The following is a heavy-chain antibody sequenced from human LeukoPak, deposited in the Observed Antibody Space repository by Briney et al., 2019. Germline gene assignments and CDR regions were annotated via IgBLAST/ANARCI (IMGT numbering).Heavy chain of an antibody. D-gene: IGHD4-17*01. Sequence: SETLSLTCTVSGGSISSYYWSWIRQPPGKGLEWIGYIYYSGSTNYNPSLKSRVTISVDTSKNQFSLKLSSVTAADTAVYYCARGGITYGDYGRRLNQPNDYWGQGTLVTVSS. J-gene: IGHJ4*02. CDR3: ARGGITYGDYGRRLNQPNDY. CDR1: GGSISSYY. V-gene: IGHV4-59*08. CDR2: IYYSGST.